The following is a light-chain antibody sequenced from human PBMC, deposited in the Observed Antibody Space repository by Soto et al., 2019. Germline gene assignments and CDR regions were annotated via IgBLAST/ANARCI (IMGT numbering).Light chain of an antibody. Sequence: EIVLTQSPVTLSLSAGDRASLYCRASVSVSSRLAWYQQKHGQAPKILIYDISKRDTGIPARFSGSGSGTDFTLTITRLEPEDFEVYYCQQRDYWQVTFGQGTRLEIK. CDR2: DIS. CDR1: VSVSSR. J-gene: IGKJ5*01. V-gene: IGKV3-11*01. CDR3: QQRDYWQVT.